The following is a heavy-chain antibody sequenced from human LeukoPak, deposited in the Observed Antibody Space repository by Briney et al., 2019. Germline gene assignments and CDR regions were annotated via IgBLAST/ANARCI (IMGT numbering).Heavy chain of an antibody. Sequence: GGSLRLSCAASGFTFSSYEMNWVRQAPGKGLEWISYISSSGSTIYYADSVKGRFTISRDNAKNSLYLQMNSLRAEDTAIYYCATYRQVLLPFESWGQGTLVTVSS. CDR3: ATYRQVLLPFES. CDR2: ISSSGSTI. V-gene: IGHV3-48*03. J-gene: IGHJ4*02. D-gene: IGHD2-8*02. CDR1: GFTFSSYE.